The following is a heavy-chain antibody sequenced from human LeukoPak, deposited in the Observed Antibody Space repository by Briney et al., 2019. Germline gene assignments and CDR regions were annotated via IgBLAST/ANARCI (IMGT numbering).Heavy chain of an antibody. CDR3: ARDLGGSGDLGAPWYYYYMDV. J-gene: IGHJ6*03. D-gene: IGHD3-10*01. CDR2: IYSGGST. V-gene: IGHV3-53*01. Sequence: GGSLRLSCAASGFTVSSNYMSWVRQAPGKGLEWVSVIYSGGSTYYADSVKGRFTISRDNSKDTLYLQVNSLRAEDTALYYCARDLGGSGDLGAPWYYYYMDVWGKGTTVTVSS. CDR1: GFTVSSNY.